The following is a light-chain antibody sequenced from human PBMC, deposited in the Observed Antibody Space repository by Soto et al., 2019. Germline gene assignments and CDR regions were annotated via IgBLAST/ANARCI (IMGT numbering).Light chain of an antibody. J-gene: IGKJ5*01. CDR2: AAA. Sequence: IQLTQSPCSLSASVGDIVTITCRASQGFSNYLGWYHQKPGKAPKLLIYAAAALQSGVPSRFSGSGSGTAFTLTISSLQPEDFATYYCQQLNSYLSTFGQGTRLEIK. V-gene: IGKV1-9*01. CDR3: QQLNSYLST. CDR1: QGFSNY.